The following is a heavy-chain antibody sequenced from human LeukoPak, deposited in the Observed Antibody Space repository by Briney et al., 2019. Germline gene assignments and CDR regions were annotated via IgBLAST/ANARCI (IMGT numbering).Heavy chain of an antibody. V-gene: IGHV4-39*07. CDR2: INHSGST. CDR1: GGSISSGGYY. Sequence: PSETLSLTCTVSGGSISSGGYYWSWIRQPPGKGLEWIGEINHSGSTNYNPSLKSRVTISVDTSKNQFSLKLSSVTAADTAAYYCARVGAARRVYDYWGQGTLVTVSS. CDR3: ARVGAARRVYDY. D-gene: IGHD6-6*01. J-gene: IGHJ4*02.